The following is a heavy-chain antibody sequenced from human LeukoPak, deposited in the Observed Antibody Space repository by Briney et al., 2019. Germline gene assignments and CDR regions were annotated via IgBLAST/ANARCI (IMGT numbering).Heavy chain of an antibody. CDR3: AREPYGSGTFDY. CDR1: GDSISSYY. V-gene: IGHV4-59*01. J-gene: IGHJ4*02. Sequence: SETLSLTCTVSGDSISSYYWSWIRQPPGKGLEWIGYIYYSGSTNYNPSLKSRVTISVGTSKNQFSLKLSSVTAADTADYYCAREPYGSGTFDYWGQGTLVTVSA. D-gene: IGHD3-10*01. CDR2: IYYSGST.